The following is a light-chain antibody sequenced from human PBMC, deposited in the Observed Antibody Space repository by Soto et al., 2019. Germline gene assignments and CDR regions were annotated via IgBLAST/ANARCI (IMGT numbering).Light chain of an antibody. CDR2: SAS. J-gene: IGKJ5*01. CDR1: QSVSSSY. V-gene: IGKV3-20*01. CDR3: QQYGSSPNT. Sequence: EIVLTQSPGTLSLSPGERATLSCRASQSVSSSYLAWYQQKPGQAPRLLIYSASSRATGIPDRFSGSGSGTDFTLTISILEPEDFAVYYCQQYGSSPNTFGQGTRLEIK.